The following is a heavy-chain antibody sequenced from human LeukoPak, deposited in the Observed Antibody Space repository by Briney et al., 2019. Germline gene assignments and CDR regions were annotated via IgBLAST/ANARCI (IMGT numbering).Heavy chain of an antibody. CDR3: ARKGRVSSGWYADY. J-gene: IGHJ4*02. CDR2: ISSSSSYI. CDR1: GFTFSSYS. D-gene: IGHD6-19*01. Sequence: GGSLRLSCAASGFTFSSYSMNWVRQAPGKGLEWVSSISSSSSYIYYADSVKGRFTISRDNAKNSLYLQMNSLRAEDTAVYYCARKGRVSSGWYADYWGQGTLVTVSS. V-gene: IGHV3-21*01.